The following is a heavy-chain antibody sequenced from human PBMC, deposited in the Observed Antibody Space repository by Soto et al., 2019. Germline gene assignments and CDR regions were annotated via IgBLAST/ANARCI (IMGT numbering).Heavy chain of an antibody. CDR2: IYPGDSDA. J-gene: IGHJ4*01. CDR1: GYSFSSYW. CDR3: ARQSDYNILTGYWYYFDY. Sequence: GESLKISCKASGYSFSSYWIAWVRQMPGKGLEWMGIIYPGDSDARYSPSFEGQVTISVDTSINTAYLQWSYLKASDSAMYFCARQSDYNILTGYWYYFDYWGHGSLVTVSS. V-gene: IGHV5-51*01. D-gene: IGHD3-9*01.